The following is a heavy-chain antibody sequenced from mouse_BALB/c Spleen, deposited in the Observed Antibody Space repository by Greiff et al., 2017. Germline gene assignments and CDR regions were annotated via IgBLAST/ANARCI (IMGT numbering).Heavy chain of an antibody. Sequence: VQLQQSGAELVRPGSSVKISCKASGYAFSSYWMNWVKQRPGQGLEWIGQIYPGDGDTNYNGKFKGKATLTADKSSSTAYMQLSSLTSEDSAVYFCARSVEITYAMDYWGQGTSVTVSS. CDR1: GYAFSSYW. CDR3: ARSVEITYAMDY. J-gene: IGHJ4*01. V-gene: IGHV1-80*01. D-gene: IGHD2-4*01. CDR2: IYPGDGDT.